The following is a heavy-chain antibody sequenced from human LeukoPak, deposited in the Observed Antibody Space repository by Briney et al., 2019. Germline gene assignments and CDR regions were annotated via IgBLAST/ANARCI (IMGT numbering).Heavy chain of an antibody. V-gene: IGHV3-23*01. Sequence: GGSLRLSCAASGFSFSSYAMTWVRQGPGKGLEWVSSISSSGVNTYLADSVQGRFTISRDNSKNTLYLQMNTLRVEDTAVYFCAKFTYTSSSRAFDYWGQGTLVTVSS. CDR1: GFSFSSYA. J-gene: IGHJ4*02. CDR2: ISSSGVNT. CDR3: AKFTYTSSSRAFDY. D-gene: IGHD6-6*01.